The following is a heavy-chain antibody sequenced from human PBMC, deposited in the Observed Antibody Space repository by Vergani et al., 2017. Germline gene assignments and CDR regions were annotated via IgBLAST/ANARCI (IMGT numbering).Heavy chain of an antibody. CDR1: GFSFSGYW. CDR3: AKDNVPGYYDSSGYCDY. CDR2: ISGSGGFT. V-gene: IGHV3-23*04. J-gene: IGHJ4*02. Sequence: EVQLVESGGGLIHPGGSLRLSCEGSGFSFSGYWMHWVRQAPGEGLEWVSGISGSGGFTYYADSVKGRFTISRDNSKNTMFLQMNNLRAEDTAVYYCAKDNVPGYYDSSGYCDYWGQGTLVTVSS. D-gene: IGHD3-22*01.